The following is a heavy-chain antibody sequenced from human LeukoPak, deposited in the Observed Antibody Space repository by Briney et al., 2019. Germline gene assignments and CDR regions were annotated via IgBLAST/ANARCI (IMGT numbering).Heavy chain of an antibody. J-gene: IGHJ4*02. CDR1: GFSFSSYG. CDR2: ISYDGRNK. Sequence: PGGSLRLSCAASGFSFSSYGIHWVRQAPGKGLEWVAVISYDGRNKNYADSVKGRFTISRDNSKNTLYLQMNSLRADDTAVYYCAGRAGDWFHFDDWGQGTLVTVSS. V-gene: IGHV3-30*03. CDR3: AGRAGDWFHFDD. D-gene: IGHD7-27*01.